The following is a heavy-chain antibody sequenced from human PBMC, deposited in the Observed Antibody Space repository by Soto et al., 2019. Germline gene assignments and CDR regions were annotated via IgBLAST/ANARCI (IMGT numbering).Heavy chain of an antibody. Sequence: ASVKVSCKASGYTFTSYAIHWVRQAPGQRLEWMGWINAGNGNTKYSQKFQGRVTITRDTSASTAYMELSSLRSEDTAVYYCARVGATTWWTYYFDYWGQGTLVTVSS. CDR2: INAGNGNT. V-gene: IGHV1-3*01. D-gene: IGHD1-26*01. CDR3: ARVGATTWWTYYFDY. CDR1: GYTFTSYA. J-gene: IGHJ4*02.